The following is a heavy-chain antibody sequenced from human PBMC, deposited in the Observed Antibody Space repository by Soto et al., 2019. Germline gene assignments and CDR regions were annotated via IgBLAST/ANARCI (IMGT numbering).Heavy chain of an antibody. V-gene: IGHV1-69*01. CDR2: IIPISDXT. D-gene: IGHD2-2*01. CDR1: GGTFSSYA. J-gene: IGHJ6*02. Sequence: QVQLVQSGAEVKKPGSSVKVSCKASGGTFSSYAISWVXXXXXXXLEWMGGIIPISDXTNYAQKFQGRVTITADESTSTAYMELSSLRSEDTAVYYCARSQGSSTSLEIYYYYYYGMDVWGQGTTVTVSS. CDR3: ARSQGSSTSLEIYYYYYYGMDV.